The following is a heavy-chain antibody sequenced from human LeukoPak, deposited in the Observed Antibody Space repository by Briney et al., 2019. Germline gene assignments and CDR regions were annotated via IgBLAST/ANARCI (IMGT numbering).Heavy chain of an antibody. V-gene: IGHV4-39*07. CDR2: LYYTGPT. J-gene: IGHJ4*02. D-gene: IGHD6-6*01. CDR3: ARGDSSSSPIPLY. CDR1: GYSISSTDYD. Sequence: SETLSLTCTVSGYSISSTDYDWGWLRHPPGKGLEWIGRLYYTGPTYYNPSLGSRVTISVETSKNQLFLKVNSVTAADTAVYYCARGDSSSSPIPLYWGQGTLVTVSS.